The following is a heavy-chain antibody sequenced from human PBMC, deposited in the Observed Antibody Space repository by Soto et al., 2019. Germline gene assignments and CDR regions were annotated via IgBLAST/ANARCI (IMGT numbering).Heavy chain of an antibody. J-gene: IGHJ4*02. CDR2: IYYSGRT. V-gene: IGHV4-39*01. CDR1: GESISSSSYY. Sequence: PWETLSLTCIVSGESISSSSYYWGWIRQPPGKGLEWIGSIYYSGRTYYNPSFKSRVTISIDTSKNRFSLKLSSVTATDTAVYYCARQRTTVVTQAYFDHWGQGALVTVSS. CDR3: ARQRTTVVTQAYFDH. D-gene: IGHD2-21*02.